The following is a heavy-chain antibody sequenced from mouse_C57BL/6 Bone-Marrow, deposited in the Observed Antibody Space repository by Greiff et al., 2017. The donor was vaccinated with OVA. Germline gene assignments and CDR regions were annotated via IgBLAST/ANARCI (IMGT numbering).Heavy chain of an antibody. J-gene: IGHJ2*01. D-gene: IGHD1-1*01. CDR2: ISGGGGNT. V-gene: IGHV5-9*01. Sequence: EVKVVESGGGLVKPGGSLKLSCAASGFTFSSYTMSWVRQTPEKRLEWVATISGGGGNTYYPDSVKGRFTISRDNAKNTLYLQMSSLRSEDTALYYCARRPFYYGSSYDYWGQGTTLTVSS. CDR1: GFTFSSYT. CDR3: ARRPFYYGSSYDY.